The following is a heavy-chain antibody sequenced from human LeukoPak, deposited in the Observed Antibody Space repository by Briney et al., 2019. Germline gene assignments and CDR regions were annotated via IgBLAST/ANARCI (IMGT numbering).Heavy chain of an antibody. V-gene: IGHV1-2*02. J-gene: IGHJ5*02. D-gene: IGHD1-26*01. CDR1: GYSFTDYY. CDR3: ARDSDSGTSWTNWFDP. CDR2: INPKSGGT. Sequence: GASVKVSCKASGYSFTDYYMYWVRQAPGQGLEWMGWINPKSGGTNYSQNFQGRVTMTRDTSINTAYMELSRLTSDDTAVYCCARDSDSGTSWTNWFDPWGQGTLVTVSS.